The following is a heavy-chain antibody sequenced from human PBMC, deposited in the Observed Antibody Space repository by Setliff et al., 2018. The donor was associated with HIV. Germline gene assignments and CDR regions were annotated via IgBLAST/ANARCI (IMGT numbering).Heavy chain of an antibody. Sequence: ASVKVSCKTSGYSFRNYGIIWARLAPGQGLEWMGWINNYNGNTNSAQKFRDRVSLSADTSSTTTYLELRNLTFDDTALYYCARMKWGGSAAAGWDYWGQGTQVTVSS. CDR3: ARMKWGGSAAAGWDY. CDR1: GYSFRNYG. V-gene: IGHV1-18*01. CDR2: INNYNGNT. D-gene: IGHD6-13*01. J-gene: IGHJ4*02.